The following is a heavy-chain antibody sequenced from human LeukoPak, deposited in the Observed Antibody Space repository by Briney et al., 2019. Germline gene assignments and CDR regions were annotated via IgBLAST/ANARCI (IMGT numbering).Heavy chain of an antibody. CDR1: GFTFSSYA. V-gene: IGHV3-23*01. J-gene: IGHJ4*02. CDR3: ARAPVVAAAPRC. Sequence: GGSLRLSCAASGFTFSSYAMSWVRQAPGKGLEWVSSISGGGTSTYYADSVKGRFTISRDNSKNTLNLQMNNLRAEDTAVYYCARAPVVAAAPRCWGQGALVTVSS. D-gene: IGHD6-13*01. CDR2: ISGGGTST.